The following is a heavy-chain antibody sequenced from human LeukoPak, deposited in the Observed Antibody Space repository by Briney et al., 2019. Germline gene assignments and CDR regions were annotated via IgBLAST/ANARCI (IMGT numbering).Heavy chain of an antibody. CDR3: ARRSPISTSSMGGMDV. Sequence: GASVKVSCKASGYTFTSYAMYWVRQAPGQRLEWMGWINAGNGNTKYSQKFQGRVTITRDTSASTAYMELSSLRSEDTAVYYCARRSPISTSSMGGMDVWGQGTTVTVSS. D-gene: IGHD2-2*01. V-gene: IGHV1-3*01. J-gene: IGHJ6*02. CDR2: INAGNGNT. CDR1: GYTFTSYA.